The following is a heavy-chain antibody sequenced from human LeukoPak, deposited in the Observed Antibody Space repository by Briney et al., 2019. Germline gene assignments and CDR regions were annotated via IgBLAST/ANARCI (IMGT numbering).Heavy chain of an antibody. CDR3: ARDLSQTYYYDSSGYSFDY. V-gene: IGHV3-7*01. Sequence: GGSLRLSCAASGFTFSSYWMSWVRQAPGKGLEWVANIKQDGSEKYYVDSVKGRFTISRDNAKNSLYLQMNSLRAEDTAVYYCARDLSQTYYYDSSGYSFDYWGQGTLVTVSS. J-gene: IGHJ4*02. D-gene: IGHD3-22*01. CDR2: IKQDGSEK. CDR1: GFTFSSYW.